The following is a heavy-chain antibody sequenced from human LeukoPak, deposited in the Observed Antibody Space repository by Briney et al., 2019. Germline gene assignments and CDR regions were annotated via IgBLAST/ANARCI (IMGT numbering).Heavy chain of an antibody. Sequence: PGGSLRLSCAASGFTFSSYEMNWVRQAPGKGLEWVSYISSSSSTIYYADSVKGRFTISRDNAKNSLYLQMNSLRAEDTAVYYCARGLVSYYYGSVDYWGQGTLVTVSS. CDR2: ISSSSSTI. V-gene: IGHV3-48*03. J-gene: IGHJ4*02. CDR1: GFTFSSYE. D-gene: IGHD3-10*01. CDR3: ARGLVSYYYGSVDY.